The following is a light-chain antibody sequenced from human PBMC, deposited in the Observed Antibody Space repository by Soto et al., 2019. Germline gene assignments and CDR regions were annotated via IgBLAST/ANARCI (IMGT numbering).Light chain of an antibody. V-gene: IGLV2-14*01. CDR3: SSYTGSSLYV. J-gene: IGLJ1*01. Sequence: QSVLTQPASVSGSPGQSITISCTGTSSDVGGYNYVSWYQQHPGKAPKLMIYDVSNRPSGVSNRFSGPKSGNTASLTISGLQAEDEADYYCSSYTGSSLYVFGTGTKVTVL. CDR1: SSDVGGYNY. CDR2: DVS.